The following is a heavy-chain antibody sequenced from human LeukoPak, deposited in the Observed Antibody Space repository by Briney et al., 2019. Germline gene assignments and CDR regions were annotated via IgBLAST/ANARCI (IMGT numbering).Heavy chain of an antibody. J-gene: IGHJ4*02. CDR3: VRGHSGDFDY. V-gene: IGHV1-8*01. CDR1: GYTFTTYD. D-gene: IGHD5-12*01. CDR2: MNPNSDNT. Sequence: ASVKVSCKASGYTFTTYDINWVRQAPGQGLEWMEWMNPNSDNTGYAQKFQGRVTMTRNTSISTAYMELSSLRSEDTAVYYCVRGHSGDFDYWGPGTLVSVSS.